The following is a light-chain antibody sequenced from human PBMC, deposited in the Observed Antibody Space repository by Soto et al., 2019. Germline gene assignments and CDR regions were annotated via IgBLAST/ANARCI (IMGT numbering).Light chain of an antibody. V-gene: IGLV1-44*01. CDR1: SSNIGSKT. CDR2: SNY. J-gene: IGLJ1*01. CDR3: SAWDASLNGYV. Sequence: QSVLTQPPSASGTPGQRVTISCSGSSSNIGSKTVNWHQQLPGTAPKLLIYSNYQRPSGVPDRFSGSKSGTSASLAISGLQSEDEADYYCSAWDASLNGYVFGTGTKVTVL.